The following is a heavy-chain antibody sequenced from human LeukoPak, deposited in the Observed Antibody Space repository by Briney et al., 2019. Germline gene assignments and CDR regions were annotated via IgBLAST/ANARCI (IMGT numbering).Heavy chain of an antibody. V-gene: IGHV3-66*01. D-gene: IGHD5-12*01. CDR2: XXXGGST. Sequence: PGGSLRLSCAASXXXXSXNXIXWVRQXXXXXXEWXSVXXXGGSTYYADSVRCRSTISRDNSKNTLYLQMNSLRAEDTAVYYCARVAVHYSGYEGQAVLDYWGQGTLVTVSS. J-gene: IGHJ4*02. CDR3: ARVAVHYSGYEGQAVLDY. CDR1: XXXXSXNX.